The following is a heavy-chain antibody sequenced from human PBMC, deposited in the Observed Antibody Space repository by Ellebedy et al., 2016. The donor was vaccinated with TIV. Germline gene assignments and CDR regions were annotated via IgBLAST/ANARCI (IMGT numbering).Heavy chain of an antibody. CDR1: GYTFTGYY. V-gene: IGHV1-2*02. J-gene: IGHJ4*02. Sequence: ASVKVSCXASGYTFTGYYMHWVRQAPGQGLEWMGWINPNSGGTNYAQKFQGRVTMTRDTSISTAYMELSRLRSDDTAVYYCARAPLGQWPHDYWGQGTLVTVSS. D-gene: IGHD6-19*01. CDR2: INPNSGGT. CDR3: ARAPLGQWPHDY.